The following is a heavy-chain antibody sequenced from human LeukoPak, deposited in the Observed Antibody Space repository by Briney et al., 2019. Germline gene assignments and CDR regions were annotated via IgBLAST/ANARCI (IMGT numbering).Heavy chain of an antibody. CDR1: GFTFSSYA. J-gene: IGHJ4*02. CDR3: ATDRDNSDWQKRFDS. Sequence: PGGSLRLSCAASGFTFSSYAMSWVRQAPGKGLEWVGNINQDASEINYVDSVRGRFTISRDNAKNSLHLQMNSLRAEDTAVYYCATDRDNSDWQKRFDSWGQGTLVIVSS. D-gene: IGHD2-21*02. CDR2: INQDASEI. V-gene: IGHV3-7*01.